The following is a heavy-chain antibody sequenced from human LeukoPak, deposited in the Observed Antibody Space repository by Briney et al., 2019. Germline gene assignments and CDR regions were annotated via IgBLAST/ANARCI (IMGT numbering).Heavy chain of an antibody. J-gene: IGHJ4*02. CDR1: GYTFTGYY. V-gene: IGHV1-2*02. CDR3: AREPGIQDLGDFDY. Sequence: ASVKVSCKASGYTFTGYYMHWVRQAPGQGLEWMGWINPNSGGTNYAQKVKGRVTMTRDTSISTAYMELSRLRSDDTAVYYCAREPGIQDLGDFDYWGQGTLVTVSS. D-gene: IGHD1-14*01. CDR2: INPNSGGT.